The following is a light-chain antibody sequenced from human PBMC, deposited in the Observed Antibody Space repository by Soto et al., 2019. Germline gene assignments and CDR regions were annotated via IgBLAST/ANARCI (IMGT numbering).Light chain of an antibody. Sequence: EIVLTQSPGTLSLSPGERATLSCRASQSVSNNYLAWYQQKPGQAPRLLIFGASSRATGIPERFSGSGSGTDFTLTITRLEPEDFAVYFCQQYDVSPITFGLGTRLEIK. CDR2: GAS. CDR3: QQYDVSPIT. J-gene: IGKJ5*01. V-gene: IGKV3-20*01. CDR1: QSVSNNY.